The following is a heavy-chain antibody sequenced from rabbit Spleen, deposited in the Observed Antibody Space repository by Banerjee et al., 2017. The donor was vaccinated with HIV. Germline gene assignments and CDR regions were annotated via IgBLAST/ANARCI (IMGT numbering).Heavy chain of an antibody. D-gene: IGHD5-1*01. J-gene: IGHJ4*01. CDR2: INIVTGKD. Sequence: QEQLKESGGGLVKPEGSLTLTCKSSGVSFSDKDVMCWVRQAPGKGLEWIACINIVTGKDVSATWAKGRFIMSSTSSTAVTLQMTSLTAADTATYICARALVTVIGWNFNLWGPGTLVTVS. CDR1: GVSFSDKDV. CDR3: ARALVTVIGWNFNL. V-gene: IGHV1S45*01.